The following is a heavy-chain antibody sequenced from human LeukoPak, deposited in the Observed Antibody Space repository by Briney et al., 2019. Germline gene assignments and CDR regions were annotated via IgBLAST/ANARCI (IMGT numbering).Heavy chain of an antibody. J-gene: IGHJ6*02. V-gene: IGHV4-30-4*01. D-gene: IGHD2-21*02. CDR1: GGSISSGDYY. CDR2: IYYSGST. CDR3: ARAGEVVTVPESHGMDV. Sequence: SETLSLTCTVSGGSISSGDYYWSWIHQPPGKGLEWIGYIYYSGSTYYNPSLKSRVTISVDTSKNQFSLKLSSVTAADTAGYYCARAGEVVTVPESHGMDVWRQGTTVSVPS.